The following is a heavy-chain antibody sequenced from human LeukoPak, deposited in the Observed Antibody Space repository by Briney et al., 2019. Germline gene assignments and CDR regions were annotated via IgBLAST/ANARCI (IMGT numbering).Heavy chain of an antibody. CDR3: AKSRGESRGASNY. CDR2: INPNSGGT. D-gene: IGHD1-26*01. Sequence: GASVKVSCKASGYTFTSYGISWVRQAPGQGLEWMGWINPNSGGTNYAQKFQGRVTMTRDTSISTAYMELRSLRSDDTAVYYCAKSRGESRGASNYWGQGTLVTVSS. CDR1: GYTFTSYG. V-gene: IGHV1-2*02. J-gene: IGHJ4*02.